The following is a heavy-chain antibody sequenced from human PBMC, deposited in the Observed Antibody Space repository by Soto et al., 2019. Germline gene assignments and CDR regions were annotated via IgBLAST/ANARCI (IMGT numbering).Heavy chain of an antibody. V-gene: IGHV2-5*02. D-gene: IGHD3-10*01. Sequence: QITLKESGPTLVKPTQTLTLTCTFSGFSLSTSGVGVGWIRQPPGKALEWLALIYWDDDKRYSPSLKSRLTITKDTPKNQVVLTMTNMDPVDTATYYCAHMGPGQHRGHPGAKKRGGGYFDLWGRGTLVTVSS. CDR1: GFSLSTSGVG. CDR2: IYWDDDK. CDR3: AHMGPGQHRGHPGAKKRGGGYFDL. J-gene: IGHJ2*01.